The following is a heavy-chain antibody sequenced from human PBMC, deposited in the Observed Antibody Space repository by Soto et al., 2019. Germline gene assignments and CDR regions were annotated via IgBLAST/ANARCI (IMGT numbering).Heavy chain of an antibody. Sequence: QVQLVQSGAEVKQPGASASVSCKTSGYIFTAYSMHWVRQAPGQGLEWMGVVNPSGGSAHYAQSFEGRVTLTRDTSTSTFYMELSSLRSEDTAVYYCAREENCRGGTCYSEYFHHWGQGTLVTDSS. CDR2: VNPSGGSA. CDR1: GYIFTAYS. D-gene: IGHD2-15*01. J-gene: IGHJ1*01. CDR3: AREENCRGGTCYSEYFHH. V-gene: IGHV1-46*01.